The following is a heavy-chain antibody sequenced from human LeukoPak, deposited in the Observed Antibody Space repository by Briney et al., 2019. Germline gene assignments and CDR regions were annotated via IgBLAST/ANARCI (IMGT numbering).Heavy chain of an antibody. J-gene: IGHJ4*02. D-gene: IGHD1-1*01. Sequence: SETLSLTCTVSGGSISSYYWSWIRQPPGKGLVWIGYIYYSGSTNYNPSLKSRVTISVDTSKNQFSLKLSSVTAADTAVYYCAREELERSFDYWGQGTLVTVSS. V-gene: IGHV4-59*01. CDR1: GGSISSYY. CDR3: AREELERSFDY. CDR2: IYYSGST.